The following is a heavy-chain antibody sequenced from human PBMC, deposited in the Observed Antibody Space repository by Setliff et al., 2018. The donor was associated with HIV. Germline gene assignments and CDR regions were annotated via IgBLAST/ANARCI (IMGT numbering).Heavy chain of an antibody. CDR1: GDSISSSIYY. D-gene: IGHD3-10*01. CDR3: ARVGQNYYGSGSLGSLDY. CDR2: SYYTGSP. J-gene: IGHJ4*02. Sequence: SETLSLTCTVSGDSISSSIYYWGWVRQPPGKGLEWIGGSYYTGSPFYNPSLKSRVTISVDTSNNQFSLKLSSVTAADTAVYYCARVGQNYYGSGSLGSLDYWGQGTLVTVSS. V-gene: IGHV4-39*01.